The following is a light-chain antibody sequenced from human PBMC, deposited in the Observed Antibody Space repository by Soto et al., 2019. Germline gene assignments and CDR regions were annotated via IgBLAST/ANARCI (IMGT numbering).Light chain of an antibody. V-gene: IGKV1-12*01. CDR2: GAT. CDR3: QQANSFPFT. J-gene: IGKJ3*01. Sequence: DIQMTQSPSSVSASVGDRVTITCRASQGISSWFAWYQQKPGKAPKLLIYGATSLQSGVPSRFSGSGSGTEFTLTISSLQPEDCATYYCQQANSFPFTFGPGTKVDVK. CDR1: QGISSW.